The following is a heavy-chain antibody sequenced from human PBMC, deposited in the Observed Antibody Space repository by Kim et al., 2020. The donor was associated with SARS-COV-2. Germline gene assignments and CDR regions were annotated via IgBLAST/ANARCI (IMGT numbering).Heavy chain of an antibody. J-gene: IGHJ5*01. CDR1: GFTFSNYA. CDR3: AKAFNYGSASAYALFDW. Sequence: GGSLRLSCAASGFTFSNYAMSWVRQTPGKGLEWVSTITSSGGETFYADSVKGRFAISRDNSENTLFLQMNSLRVEDTAIYYCAKAFNYGSASAYALFDWWGQGSLVTISA. V-gene: IGHV3-23*01. D-gene: IGHD3-10*01. CDR2: ITSSGGET.